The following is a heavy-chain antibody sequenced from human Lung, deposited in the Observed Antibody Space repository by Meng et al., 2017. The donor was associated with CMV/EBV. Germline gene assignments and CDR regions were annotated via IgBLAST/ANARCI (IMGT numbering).Heavy chain of an antibody. CDR2: IYHSGGT. CDR3: ARDPYATGWAG. Sequence: QAQRQESGPGLVKASGTLSLNCAVSGGSISISTWWSWFRQPPGKGVEWIGEIYHSGGTNYNPSLRGRVTISLDKSKNQFSLTLRSVTAADTAAYYCARDPYATGWAGWGQGTLVTVSS. CDR1: GGSISISTW. J-gene: IGHJ4*02. D-gene: IGHD6-19*01. V-gene: IGHV4-4*02.